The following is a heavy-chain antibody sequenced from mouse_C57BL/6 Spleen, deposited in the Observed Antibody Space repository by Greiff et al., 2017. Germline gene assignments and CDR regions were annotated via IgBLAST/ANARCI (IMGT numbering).Heavy chain of an antibody. V-gene: IGHV1-72*01. CDR1: GYTFTSYW. Sequence: QVQLQQPGAELVKPGASVKLSCKASGYTFTSYWMHWVKQRPGRGLEWIGRIDPYSGGTKYNEKFKSKATLTVDKPSSTAYMQLSSLTSEDSAVYYCAREGELGLYYAMDYWGQGTSVTVSS. J-gene: IGHJ4*01. D-gene: IGHD4-1*01. CDR2: IDPYSGGT. CDR3: AREGELGLYYAMDY.